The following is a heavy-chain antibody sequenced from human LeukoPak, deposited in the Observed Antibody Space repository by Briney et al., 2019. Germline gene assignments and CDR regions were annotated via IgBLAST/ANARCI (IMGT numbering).Heavy chain of an antibody. D-gene: IGHD5-12*01. Sequence: ASVKVSCKASGGTFSSYAISWERQAPGQGLEWMGGIIPIFGTANYAQKFQGRVTITADESTSTAYMELSSLRSEDTAVYYCAGDKWLRLGYYGMDVWGQGTTVTVSS. CDR2: IIPIFGTA. CDR1: GGTFSSYA. CDR3: AGDKWLRLGYYGMDV. V-gene: IGHV1-69*13. J-gene: IGHJ6*02.